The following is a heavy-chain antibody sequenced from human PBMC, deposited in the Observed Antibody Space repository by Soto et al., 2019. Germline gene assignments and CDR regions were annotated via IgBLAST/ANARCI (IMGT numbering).Heavy chain of an antibody. CDR2: ISSSSSYI. V-gene: IGHV3-21*01. CDR3: ARAGPSKDIVVVVAATHDAFDI. J-gene: IGHJ3*02. Sequence: GSLRLSCAASGFTFSSYSMNWVRQAPGKGLEWVSSISSSSSYIYYADSVKGRFTISRDNAKDSLYLQMNSLRAEDTAVYYCARAGPSKDIVVVVAATHDAFDIWGQGTMVTVSS. CDR1: GFTFSSYS. D-gene: IGHD2-15*01.